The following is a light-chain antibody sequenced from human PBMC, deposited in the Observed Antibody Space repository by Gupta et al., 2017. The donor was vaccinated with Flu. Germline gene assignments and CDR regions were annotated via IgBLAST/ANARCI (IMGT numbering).Light chain of an antibody. CDR2: MAS. CDR3: QQYDAYLAT. CDR1: QSIRDW. Sequence: PSTLTASVGDRVTITCRAGQSIRDWVAWYQQKPGKAPKLLIYMASTSESGVPSRFSGSGYGTEFTLTISSLHPDDLATYYCQQYDAYLATFGQGTKVEIK. V-gene: IGKV1-5*03. J-gene: IGKJ2*01.